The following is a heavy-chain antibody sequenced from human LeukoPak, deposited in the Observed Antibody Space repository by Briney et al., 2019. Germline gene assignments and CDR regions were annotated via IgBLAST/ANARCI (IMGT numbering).Heavy chain of an antibody. CDR2: ITSRSSPI. V-gene: IGHV3-48*02. CDR3: TRDPNVLDY. Sequence: GGSLRLSCAASGFTFSSYSMNWVRQAPGKGLEWVSYITSRSSPIHYADSVKGRFTISRDNAKNSLYLQMNSLRDEDTAVYYCTRDPNVLDYWGQGSLVTVSS. D-gene: IGHD6-6*01. J-gene: IGHJ4*02. CDR1: GFTFSSYS.